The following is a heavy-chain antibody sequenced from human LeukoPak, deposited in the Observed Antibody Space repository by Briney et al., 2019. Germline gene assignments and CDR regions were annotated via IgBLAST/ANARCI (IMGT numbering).Heavy chain of an antibody. CDR3: AKAGYLHDTSGNCYYYDY. J-gene: IGHJ4*02. CDR1: GFTFSNYV. Sequence: GGSLRLSCAASGFTFSNYVMSWVRQGPGKELEWVAAITGGGGTYYAASVKGRFTISRDNSKNTVFLQMNSLRAEDTAIYYCAKAGYLHDTSGNCYYYDYWGQGTRVTVSS. CDR2: ITGGGGT. D-gene: IGHD3-22*01. V-gene: IGHV3-23*01.